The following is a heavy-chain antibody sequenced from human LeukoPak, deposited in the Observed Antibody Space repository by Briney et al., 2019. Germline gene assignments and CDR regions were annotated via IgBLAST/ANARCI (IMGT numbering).Heavy chain of an antibody. J-gene: IGHJ3*02. V-gene: IGHV3-23*01. D-gene: IGHD1-14*01. CDR2: ISGSGGST. CDR3: ARITGGSSAFDI. CDR1: GFTFSSYA. Sequence: GGSLRLSCAASGFTFSSYAMSWVRQAPGKGLEWVSGISGSGGSTYYVDSVKGRFTISRDNSKNTLYLQMNSLRPEDTAVYYCARITGGSSAFDIWGQGTMVTVSS.